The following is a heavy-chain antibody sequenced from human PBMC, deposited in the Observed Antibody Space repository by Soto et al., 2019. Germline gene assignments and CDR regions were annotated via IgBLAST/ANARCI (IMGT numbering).Heavy chain of an antibody. CDR3: ARLRRDSSSTHYYYGMDV. J-gene: IGHJ6*02. Sequence: SETLSLTCTVSGGSISSSSYYWGWIRQPPGKGLEWIGSIYYSGSTYYNPSLKSRVTISVDTSKNQFSLKLSSVTAADTAVYYCARLRRDSSSTHYYYGMDVWGQGTTVTVSS. D-gene: IGHD6-13*01. V-gene: IGHV4-39*01. CDR2: IYYSGST. CDR1: GGSISSSSYY.